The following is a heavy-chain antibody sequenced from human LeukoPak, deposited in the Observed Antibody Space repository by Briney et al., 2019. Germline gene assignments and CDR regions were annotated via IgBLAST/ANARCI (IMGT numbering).Heavy chain of an antibody. J-gene: IGHJ4*02. V-gene: IGHV3-74*01. CDR3: ARDSSGYDTGGHYFDY. D-gene: IGHD5-12*01. CDR1: GFTFSSYW. CDR2: FNSNGGTT. Sequence: GGPLRLSCVASGFTFSSYWMPWVRQAPGKGLVGVSRFNSNGGTTTYADSVNGRFTISRDNAKNSLYLQMNSLRAEDTAVYYCARDSSGYDTGGHYFDYWGQGTLVTVSS.